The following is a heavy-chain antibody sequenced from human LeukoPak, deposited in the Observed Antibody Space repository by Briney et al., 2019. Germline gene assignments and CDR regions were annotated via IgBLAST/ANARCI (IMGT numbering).Heavy chain of an antibody. CDR3: AKYTSGTSYRGLDQ. CDR2: IIGSAANT. Sequence: GGSLRSSCGASGPTVRSYAMGWVRQAPGKGLEWVSTIIGSAANTYYADSVKGRLTISRDDSKNTVYLQMNSLRAEDTAVYSCAKYTSGTSYRGLDQWGHGTLVTVSS. V-gene: IGHV3-23*01. CDR1: GPTVRSYA. D-gene: IGHD3-10*01. J-gene: IGHJ4*01.